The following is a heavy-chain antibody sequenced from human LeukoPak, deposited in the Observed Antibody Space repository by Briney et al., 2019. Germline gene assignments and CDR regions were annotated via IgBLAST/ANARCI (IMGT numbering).Heavy chain of an antibody. CDR3: AKDVGRYSSSFDFDY. D-gene: IGHD6-6*01. CDR2: ISGRGGST. J-gene: IGHJ4*02. V-gene: IGHV3-23*01. CDR1: GFTFSGYA. Sequence: GGSLRLSCAASGFTFSGYAMSWVRQAPGKGLEWVSAISGRGGSTYYADSVKGRFTISRDNSKNTLYLQMNSLRAEDTAVYYCAKDVGRYSSSFDFDYWGQGTLVTVSS.